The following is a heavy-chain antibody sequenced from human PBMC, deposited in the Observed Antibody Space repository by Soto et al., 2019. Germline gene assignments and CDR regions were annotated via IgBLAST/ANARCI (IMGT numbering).Heavy chain of an antibody. CDR2: IIPILGIA. CDR3: ARAYWYSSGWTDNYFDF. V-gene: IGHV1-69*02. CDR1: GGTFSSYT. Sequence: SVKVSCKASGGTFSSYTISWVRQAPGQGLEWMGRIIPILGIANYAQKFQGRVTITADKSTSTAYMELSSLRSEDTAVYYCARAYWYSSGWTDNYFDFWGQGTLVTVSA. D-gene: IGHD6-19*01. J-gene: IGHJ4*02.